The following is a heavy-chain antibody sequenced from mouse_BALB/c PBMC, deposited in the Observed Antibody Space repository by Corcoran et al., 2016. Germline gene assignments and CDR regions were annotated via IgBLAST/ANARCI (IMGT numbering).Heavy chain of an antibody. V-gene: IGHV9-3-1*01. CDR2: INTYTGEP. Sequence: QIQWGQSGPEMKKPGETVKISCKASGYTFTYFGMNGVKQAPGKGLKGMGWINTYTGEPTYADDFKGRFAFSLETSASTAYLQINNLKNEDTATYFSARIGDYFDVWGAGPTVTVSS. D-gene: IGHD2-13*01. CDR3: ARIGDYFDV. J-gene: IGHJ1*01. CDR1: GYTFTYFG.